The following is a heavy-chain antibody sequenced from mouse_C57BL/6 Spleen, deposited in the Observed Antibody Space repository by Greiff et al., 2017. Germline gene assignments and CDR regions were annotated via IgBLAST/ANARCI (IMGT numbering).Heavy chain of an antibody. V-gene: IGHV7-3*01. J-gene: IGHJ3*01. CDR1: GFTFTDYY. CDR3: SRYDDGLFAY. Sequence: EVQVVESGGGLVQPGGSLSLSCAASGFTFTDYYMSWVCQPPGTALEWLGFIRNKANGYTTEYGASVKGRFTISRENSQSILDLQRNALRAEDRATYDCSRYDDGLFAYWGQGTLVTVSA. D-gene: IGHD2-3*01. CDR2: IRNKANGYTT.